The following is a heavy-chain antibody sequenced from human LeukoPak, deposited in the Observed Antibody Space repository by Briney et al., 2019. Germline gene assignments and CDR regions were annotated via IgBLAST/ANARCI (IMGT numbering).Heavy chain of an antibody. CDR1: GFTFSSYG. V-gene: IGHV3-33*01. D-gene: IGHD6-19*01. CDR3: ARDHSSGWSGGDY. CDR2: IWYDGSNK. Sequence: GGSLRLSCAASGFTFSSYGMHWVRQAPGKGLEWVAVIWYDGSNKYYADSVKGRFTISRDNSKNTLYLQMNSLRAEDTAVYYCARDHSSGWSGGDYWGQGTLATVSS. J-gene: IGHJ4*02.